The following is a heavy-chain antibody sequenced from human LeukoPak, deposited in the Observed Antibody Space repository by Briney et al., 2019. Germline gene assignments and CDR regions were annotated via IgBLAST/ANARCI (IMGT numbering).Heavy chain of an antibody. CDR1: GGSINNYY. Sequence: SETLSLTCTVSGGSINNYYWAWIRQPPGKGLEWIGYIHYTESTGYNPSLRGRVTMSVDTSKNQFSLKLTSVIAADTAVYYCARTLSSGPSDNWGQGALVTVSS. CDR2: IHYTEST. J-gene: IGHJ4*02. V-gene: IGHV4-59*01. CDR3: ARTLSSGPSDN. D-gene: IGHD3-10*02.